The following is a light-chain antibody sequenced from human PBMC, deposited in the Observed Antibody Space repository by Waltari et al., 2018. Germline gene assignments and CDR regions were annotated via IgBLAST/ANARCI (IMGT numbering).Light chain of an antibody. CDR3: MQGTEWPRT. V-gene: IGKV2-30*02. Sequence: DVVMTQSPLSLTVTLGQSASISCRSSQSLVHSDGNTYLNWFQQRPGPSPRRLIYKVSRRDSGVPDRFSGSGSGTDFTLKISRVEAADVGVYYCMQGTEWPRTFGQGTKVQIK. J-gene: IGKJ1*01. CDR1: QSLVHSDGNTY. CDR2: KVS.